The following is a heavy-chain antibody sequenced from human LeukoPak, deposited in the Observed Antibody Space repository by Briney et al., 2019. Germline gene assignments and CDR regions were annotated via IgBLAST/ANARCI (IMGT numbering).Heavy chain of an antibody. CDR2: IIPILGIA. Sequence: GASVKVSCKASGGTFSSYAISWVRQAPGQGLEWMGRIIPILGIANYAQKFQGRVTITADKSTSTAYMELSSLRSEDTAVYYCAKSGSYSIGFDYWGQGTLVTVSS. CDR1: GGTFSSYA. D-gene: IGHD1-26*01. V-gene: IGHV1-69*04. J-gene: IGHJ4*02. CDR3: AKSGSYSIGFDY.